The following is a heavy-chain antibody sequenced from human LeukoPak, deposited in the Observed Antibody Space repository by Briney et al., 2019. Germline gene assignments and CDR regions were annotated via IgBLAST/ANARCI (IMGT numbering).Heavy chain of an antibody. D-gene: IGHD4-17*01. CDR2: IRSKAYGGTT. V-gene: IGHV3-49*04. CDR1: GFTFGDYA. J-gene: IGHJ4*02. CDR3: TRVGRKGTVTTWGY. Sequence: GRSLRLSCTASGFTFGDYAMSWVRQAPGKGLEWVGFIRSKAYGGTTEYAASVKGRFTISRDDSKSTAYLQMNSLKTEDTAVYYCTRVGRKGTVTTWGYWGQGTLVTVSS.